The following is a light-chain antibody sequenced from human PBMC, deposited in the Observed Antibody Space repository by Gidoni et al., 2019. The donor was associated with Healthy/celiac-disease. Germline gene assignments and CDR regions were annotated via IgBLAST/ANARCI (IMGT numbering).Light chain of an antibody. CDR1: SSDVSGYNY. CDR3: CSYAGSYTFEV. CDR2: DVS. V-gene: IGLV2-11*01. Sequence: QSALTPPPAVSGSPGQPVTSPCTGTSSDVSGYNYVPSYQQPPGKATKLMSYDVSKRPSGVPDRFSGSKSGNTASLTISGLQAEDEADYYCCSYAGSYTFEVFGGGTKLTVL. J-gene: IGLJ3*02.